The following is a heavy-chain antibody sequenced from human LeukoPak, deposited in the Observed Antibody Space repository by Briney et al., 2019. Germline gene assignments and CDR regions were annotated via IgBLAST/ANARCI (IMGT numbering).Heavy chain of an antibody. J-gene: IGHJ2*01. Sequence: SETLSLTCTVSGDSISNTLWSWIRQTPGEGLEYIRNNSYSGYTNYNPSLESRVTTSGDTSKNQVSLRLSSATAADTAVYYCARHHYDLRYFDLCGRGTLVTVSS. CDR3: ARHHYDLRYFDL. D-gene: IGHD3-22*01. V-gene: IGHV4-59*08. CDR1: GDSISNTL. CDR2: NSYSGYT.